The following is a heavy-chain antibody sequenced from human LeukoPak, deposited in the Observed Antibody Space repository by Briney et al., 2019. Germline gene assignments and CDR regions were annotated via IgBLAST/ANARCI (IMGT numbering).Heavy chain of an antibody. J-gene: IGHJ4*02. Sequence: GGSLRLSCAASGFTFSSYAMSWVRQAPGKGLEWVSAISGSGGSTYYADSVKGRFTISRDNSKNTLYLQMSSLRAEDTALYYCAKGLHSNCYTPGDYWGQGIPVTVSS. CDR1: GFTFSSYA. V-gene: IGHV3-23*01. CDR2: ISGSGGST. D-gene: IGHD2-2*02. CDR3: AKGLHSNCYTPGDY.